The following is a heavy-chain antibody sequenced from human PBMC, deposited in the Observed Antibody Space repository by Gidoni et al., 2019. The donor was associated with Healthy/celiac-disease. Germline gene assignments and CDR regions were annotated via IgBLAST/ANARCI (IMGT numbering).Heavy chain of an antibody. V-gene: IGHV3-30-3*01. Sequence: QVQLVESGGGVVQPGRSLRLSCAASGFTFSRYAMHWVRQAPGKGLEWVAVISYDGSNKYYADSVKGRFNISRDNSKNTLYLQMNSLRAEDTAVYYCAREDTALVKNGDYFDYWGQGTLVAVSS. CDR3: AREDTALVKNGDYFDY. CDR2: ISYDGSNK. CDR1: GFTFSRYA. J-gene: IGHJ4*02. D-gene: IGHD5-18*01.